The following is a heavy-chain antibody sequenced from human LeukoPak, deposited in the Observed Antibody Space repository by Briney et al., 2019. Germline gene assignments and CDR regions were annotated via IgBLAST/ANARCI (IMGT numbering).Heavy chain of an antibody. CDR3: ARARQGGAFDI. D-gene: IGHD2-15*01. CDR2: ISSSSSYI. Sequence: GGSLRLSCAASGFTFSSYSMNWDRQAPGKGLEWVSSISSSSSYIYYADSVKGRFTISRDNAKNSLYLQMNSLRAEDTAVYYCARARQGGAFDIWGQGTMVTVSS. V-gene: IGHV3-21*01. J-gene: IGHJ3*02. CDR1: GFTFSSYS.